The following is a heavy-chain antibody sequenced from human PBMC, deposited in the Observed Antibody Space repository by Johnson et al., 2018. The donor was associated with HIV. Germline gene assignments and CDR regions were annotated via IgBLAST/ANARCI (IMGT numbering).Heavy chain of an antibody. CDR2: ISYDGSNK. CDR1: GFTFSSYA. J-gene: IGHJ3*02. D-gene: IGHD1-1*01. Sequence: QVQLVESGGGVVQPGRSLRLSCAASGFTFSSYAMHWVRQAPGKGLEWVAVISYDGSNKYYADSVKGRFTISRDNSKNTLYLQMNSLRAEDTAVYYCARDHEAVPGAFDIWDQGTMVTVSS. CDR3: ARDHEAVPGAFDI. V-gene: IGHV3-30-3*01.